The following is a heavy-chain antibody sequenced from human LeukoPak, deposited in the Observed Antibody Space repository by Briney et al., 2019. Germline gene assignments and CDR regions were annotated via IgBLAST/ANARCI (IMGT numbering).Heavy chain of an antibody. CDR1: GGSISSSSYY. D-gene: IGHD3-3*01. Sequence: SETLSLTCTVSGGSISSSSYYWGWIRQPPGKGLEWIGSIYYSGSTYYNPSLKSRVTISVDTSKNQFSLKLSSVTAADTAVYYCARDDLYYDFWSGYYRGGINYWGQGTLVTVSS. J-gene: IGHJ4*02. CDR2: IYYSGST. V-gene: IGHV4-39*07. CDR3: ARDDLYYDFWSGYYRGGINY.